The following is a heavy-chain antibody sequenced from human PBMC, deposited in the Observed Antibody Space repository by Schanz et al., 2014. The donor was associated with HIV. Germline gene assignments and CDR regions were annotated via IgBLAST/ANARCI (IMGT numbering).Heavy chain of an antibody. CDR3: ARRQWVAPDY. V-gene: IGHV3-48*02. Sequence: EVHLVQSGGGLVQPGGSLTLSCAASGFTFSDYAMNWVRQAPGKGLEWISYINTNSKSKFYADSARGRFTIFRDNAQGSMFLQMNSLTDEDTAVYYCARRQWVAPDYWGQGTLVTVSS. J-gene: IGHJ4*02. D-gene: IGHD6-19*01. CDR1: GFTFSDYA. CDR2: INTNSKSK.